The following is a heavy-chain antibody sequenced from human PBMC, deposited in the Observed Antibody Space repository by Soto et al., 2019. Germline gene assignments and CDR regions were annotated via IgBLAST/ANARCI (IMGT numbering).Heavy chain of an antibody. CDR1: GGSFSGYY. J-gene: IGHJ1*01. D-gene: IGHD6-13*01. V-gene: IGHV4-34*01. CDR2: INHSGST. Sequence: PSETLSLTCAVYGGSFSGYYWSWIRQPPGKGLEWIGEINHSGSTNYNPSLKSRVTISVDTSKNQFSLKLSSVTAADTAVYYCARTARTHRTQQLVPKYFQHWGQGTLVTVSS. CDR3: ARTARTHRTQQLVPKYFQH.